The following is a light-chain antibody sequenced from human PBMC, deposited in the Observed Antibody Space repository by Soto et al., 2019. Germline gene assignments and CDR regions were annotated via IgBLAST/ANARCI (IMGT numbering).Light chain of an antibody. CDR3: SSYAGRNNVV. Sequence: QSVLTQPPAASGSPGQSVTISCTGAHSDFGGYNYVSWYQQHPGKAPKLMIFEVNKRPSGVPDRFSGSKFGNTASLTVSGSQAEDEADYYCSSYAGRNNVVFGGGTKLTVL. V-gene: IGLV2-8*01. CDR1: HSDFGGYNY. CDR2: EVN. J-gene: IGLJ2*01.